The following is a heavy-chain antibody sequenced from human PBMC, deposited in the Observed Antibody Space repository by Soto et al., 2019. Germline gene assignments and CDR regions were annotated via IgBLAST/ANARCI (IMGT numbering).Heavy chain of an antibody. CDR3: ARKGKNSRGQYWLDP. CDR1: GYSFTSYW. CDR2: ISPDDSDT. J-gene: IGHJ5*02. D-gene: IGHD2-15*01. V-gene: IGHV5-51*01. Sequence: SLKISCKGSGYSFTSYWIAWVRQMPGKGLEWMGIISPDDSDTRYSPSFQGQVTISADKSISTAYLQWSSLKASDTAMYYCARKGKNSRGQYWLDPWGQGTLVTVSS.